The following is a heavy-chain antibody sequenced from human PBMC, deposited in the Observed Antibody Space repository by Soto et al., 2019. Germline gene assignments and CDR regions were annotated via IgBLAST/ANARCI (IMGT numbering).Heavy chain of an antibody. D-gene: IGHD1-7*01. V-gene: IGHV3-23*01. CDR1: GFTFSSYA. CDR2: ISGSGGST. Sequence: GGSLRLSCAASGFTFSSYAMSWVRQAPGKGLEWVSAISGSGGSTYYADSVKGRFTISRDNSKNTLYLQMNSLRAEDTAVYYCATSLNWNYATNYFDYWGQGTLVTVSS. J-gene: IGHJ4*02. CDR3: ATSLNWNYATNYFDY.